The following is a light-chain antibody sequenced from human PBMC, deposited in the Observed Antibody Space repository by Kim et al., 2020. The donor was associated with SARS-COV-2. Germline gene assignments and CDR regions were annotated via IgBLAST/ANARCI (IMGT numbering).Light chain of an antibody. CDR3: QQSIT. J-gene: IGKJ4*01. CDR1: QSISRS. Sequence: ATRSVSPGESVTLSCRASQSISRSLAWYQHKPGQAPRLLIYGAASRPADVPGRFSGSGSGTQFTLTISSLQSDDFAVYYCQQSITFGGGTKVDIK. CDR2: GAA. V-gene: IGKV3-15*01.